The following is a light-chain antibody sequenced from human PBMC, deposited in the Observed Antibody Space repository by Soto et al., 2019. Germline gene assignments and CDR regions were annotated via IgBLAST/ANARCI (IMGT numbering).Light chain of an antibody. CDR2: GAS. Sequence: EIVMTQSPDTLSVSPGEGATLSCRASQIIVTNLAWYQQKPGQAPRLLISGASIRANGIPARFSGSGSGAEFTLTISSLQSEDVAVYFCQQYHDWPLTFGGGTRVEIK. V-gene: IGKV3-15*01. CDR3: QQYHDWPLT. J-gene: IGKJ4*01. CDR1: QIIVTN.